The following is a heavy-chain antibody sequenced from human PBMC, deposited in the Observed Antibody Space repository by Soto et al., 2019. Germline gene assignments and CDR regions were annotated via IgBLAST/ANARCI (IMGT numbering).Heavy chain of an antibody. J-gene: IGHJ5*02. CDR2: ISAYNGNT. CDR1: GYTFTIYG. CDR3: ARDAASYYYDSSGYRKWFDP. Sequence: ASVKVSCKSSGYTFTIYGISWVRQAPGQGLEWMGWISAYNGNTNYAQKLQGRVTMTTDTSTSTAYMELRSLRSDDTAVYYCARDAASYYYDSSGYRKWFDPWGQGTLVTVSS. V-gene: IGHV1-18*01. D-gene: IGHD3-22*01.